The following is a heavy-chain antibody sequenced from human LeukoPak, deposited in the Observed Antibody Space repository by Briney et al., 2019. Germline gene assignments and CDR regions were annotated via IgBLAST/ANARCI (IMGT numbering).Heavy chain of an antibody. V-gene: IGHV4-61*02. CDR1: GGSISSGSYY. Sequence: PSETLSLTCTVSGGSISSGSYYWSWIRQPAGKGLEGIGRIYTSGSTNYNPSLKSRVTISVDTSKNQFSLKLSSVTAADTAVYYCARGYNRWFDPWGQGTLVTVSS. J-gene: IGHJ5*02. D-gene: IGHD1-14*01. CDR2: IYTSGST. CDR3: ARGYNRWFDP.